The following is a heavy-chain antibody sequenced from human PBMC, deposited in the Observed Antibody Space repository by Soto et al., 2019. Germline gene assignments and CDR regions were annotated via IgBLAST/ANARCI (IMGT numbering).Heavy chain of an antibody. CDR1: GGSISSSSYY. CDR3: ARTISMVRGVIWWFDY. D-gene: IGHD3-10*01. Sequence: PSETLSLTCTVSGGSISSSSYYWCWIRQPPGKGLEWIGSIYYSGSTYYNPSLKGRVTISVDTSKNQFSLKLNSVTAADTAVYYCARTISMVRGVIWWFDYWGQGTLVTVST. V-gene: IGHV4-39*01. J-gene: IGHJ4*02. CDR2: IYYSGST.